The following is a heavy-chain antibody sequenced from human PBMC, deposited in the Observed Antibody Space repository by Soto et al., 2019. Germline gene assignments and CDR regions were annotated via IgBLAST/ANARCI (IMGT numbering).Heavy chain of an antibody. CDR3: ARGLQERRFNYYYYYMDV. Sequence: SETLSLTCAVYGGSFSGYYWSWIRQPPGKGLEWIGEINHSGSTNYNPSLKSRVTISVDTSKNQFSLKLSSVTAADTAVYYCARGLQERRFNYYYYYMDVWGKGTTVTVSS. D-gene: IGHD1-1*01. CDR1: GGSFSGYY. J-gene: IGHJ6*03. V-gene: IGHV4-34*01. CDR2: INHSGST.